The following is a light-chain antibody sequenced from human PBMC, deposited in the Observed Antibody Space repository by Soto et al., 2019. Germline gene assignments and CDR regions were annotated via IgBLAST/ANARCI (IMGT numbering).Light chain of an antibody. V-gene: IGKV3-11*01. J-gene: IGKJ4*01. CDR1: QIIYTS. CDR2: EAS. Sequence: EIVLTQSPATLSLSPGEKATLSCRARQIIYTSLAWYQHKPGQAPRLLIYEASIRPTGGPPRFSGSGSGADFTLTISGLEREDFAIDYGQLSGYWPLAFGGGTKV. CDR3: QLSGYWPLA.